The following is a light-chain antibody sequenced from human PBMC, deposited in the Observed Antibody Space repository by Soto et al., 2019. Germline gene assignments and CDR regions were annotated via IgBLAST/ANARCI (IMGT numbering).Light chain of an antibody. CDR3: QSYASTLDARYV. Sequence: QSVLTQPPSVSGAPGQRVTISCTGSGSNIGAGYDVHWYQHRPGTAPKLLVFGDSHRPSGVPDRFSGSKSGTSASLAITGLQAEDEGDYYCQSYASTLDARYVFGNGTKLTVL. CDR1: GSNIGAGYD. CDR2: GDS. J-gene: IGLJ1*01. V-gene: IGLV1-40*01.